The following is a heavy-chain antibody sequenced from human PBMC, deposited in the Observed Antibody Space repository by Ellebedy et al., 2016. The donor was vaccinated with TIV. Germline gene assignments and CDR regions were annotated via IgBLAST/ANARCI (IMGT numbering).Heavy chain of an antibody. CDR2: IRQDGSEK. CDR3: ARRYFDY. J-gene: IGHJ4*02. Sequence: GESLKISCAASGFTFGSFWMSWVRQAPGKGLEWVANIRQDGSEKYYVDSVKGRFTISRDNAKNSLYLQMNSLRAEDTAVYYCARRYFDYWGQGTLVTVSS. V-gene: IGHV3-7*01. CDR1: GFTFGSFW.